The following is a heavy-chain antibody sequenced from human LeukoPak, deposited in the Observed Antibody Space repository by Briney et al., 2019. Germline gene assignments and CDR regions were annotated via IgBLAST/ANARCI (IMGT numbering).Heavy chain of an antibody. CDR1: GFTINNNY. V-gene: IGHV3-53*01. J-gene: IGHJ4*02. D-gene: IGHD5-18*01. CDR2: IYICDIT. CDR3: ARGSGYSYGFPEY. Sequence: GGSLRLSCAASGFTINNNYMSWVRQAPGKGLEWVSVIYICDITYYADSVKGRFTISRDNYKNTLYLQMNSLRAEDTPVYYCARGSGYSYGFPEYWGQRALLTVSS.